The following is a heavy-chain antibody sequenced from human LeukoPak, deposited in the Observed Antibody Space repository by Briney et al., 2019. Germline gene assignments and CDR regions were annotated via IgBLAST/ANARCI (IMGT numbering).Heavy chain of an antibody. CDR1: GFTLSRFA. CDR3: ARAGGWFGVFDY. J-gene: IGHJ4*02. V-gene: IGHV3-30-3*01. D-gene: IGHD3-10*01. CDR2: MSDDGSEK. Sequence: GGSLRLSCTSSGFTLSRFAMHWVRQAPGKGLEWLGHMSDDGSEKHYVDSVRGRFTISRDPSKNTLYLEMTSLRTEDTAVYYCARAGGWFGVFDYWGQGTLVTVSS.